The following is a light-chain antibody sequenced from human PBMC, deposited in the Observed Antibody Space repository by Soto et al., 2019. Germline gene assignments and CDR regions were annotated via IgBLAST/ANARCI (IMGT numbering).Light chain of an antibody. Sequence: DIQLTQSPSFLSASVGDRVTITCRASQGISNNFAWYQQKPGKAPRLLIYGASTLQSGVPSRLSGSISGTEFTLTISSLQPEDCATYYCQQFYSYPFTFGPGTKVDVK. CDR2: GAS. CDR3: QQFYSYPFT. J-gene: IGKJ3*01. V-gene: IGKV1-9*01. CDR1: QGISNN.